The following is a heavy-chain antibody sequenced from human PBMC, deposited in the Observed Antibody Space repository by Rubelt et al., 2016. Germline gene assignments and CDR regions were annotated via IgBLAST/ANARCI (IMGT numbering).Heavy chain of an antibody. D-gene: IGHD1-1*01. V-gene: IGHV4-4*08. J-gene: IGHJ5*02. Sequence: QVQLQESGPGLVKPSETLSLTCTVSGGSIRSYYWSWIRQPPGKGLQWIGSIYQTGTPFYNPALKGRFVISRDTSRNQVSLRLTLVTAADTAVYYCARESVVRTGTSNWFDAWGQGTLVNVSS. CDR1: GGSIRSYY. CDR2: IYQTGTP. CDR3: ARESVVRTGTSNWFDA.